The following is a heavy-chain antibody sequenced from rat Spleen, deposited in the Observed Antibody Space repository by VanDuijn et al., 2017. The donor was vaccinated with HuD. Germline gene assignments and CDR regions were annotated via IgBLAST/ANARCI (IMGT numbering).Heavy chain of an antibody. CDR2: ISTGGGNT. J-gene: IGHJ3*01. CDR3: TRGFEYNYDWYAY. D-gene: IGHD1-4*01. Sequence: EVQLVESGGGLVHPGRSMKLSCVASGFTFRDYAMAWVRQAPKKGLEWVASISTGGGNTYYRDSVKGRFTISRDNAKSTLYLQMNGLRSEDTATYYCTRGFEYNYDWYAYWGQGTLVTVSS. CDR1: GFTFRDYA. V-gene: IGHV5-25*01.